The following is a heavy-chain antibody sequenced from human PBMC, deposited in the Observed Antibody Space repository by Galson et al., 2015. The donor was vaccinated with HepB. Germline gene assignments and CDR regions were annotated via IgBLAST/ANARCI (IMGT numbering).Heavy chain of an antibody. CDR3: ARESAYGTSWIDWYFDL. D-gene: IGHD6-13*01. CDR1: GFTFSRSD. J-gene: IGHJ2*01. Sequence: SLRLSCAASGFTFSRSDMHWVRQATGKGLEWVSAIGTSDDTYYPGSVKGRFTISRDNAKNSLYLQMDNLRAGDTAVYYCARESAYGTSWIDWYFDLWGRGTLVTVSS. V-gene: IGHV3-13*01. CDR2: IGTSDDT.